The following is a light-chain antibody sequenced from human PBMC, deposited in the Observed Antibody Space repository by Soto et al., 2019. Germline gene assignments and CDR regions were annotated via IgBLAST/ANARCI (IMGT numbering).Light chain of an antibody. CDR2: AAS. V-gene: IGKV1-39*01. CDR3: QQRYSTLWT. Sequence: DIQMTQSPSYLSSSFGDRVTITCGASQSISSYLNWYQQKPGKAPKLLIYAASSFQSGVPSRFSGSGSGTDFTLTISSLQTEDFATYYCQQRYSTLWTFGQGTKVNIK. CDR1: QSISSY. J-gene: IGKJ1*01.